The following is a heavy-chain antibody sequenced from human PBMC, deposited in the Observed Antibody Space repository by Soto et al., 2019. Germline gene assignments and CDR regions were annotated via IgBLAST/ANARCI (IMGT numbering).Heavy chain of an antibody. V-gene: IGHV1-69*02. CDR3: AFYDSSGYYPFDY. CDR1: GGTFSSYT. D-gene: IGHD3-22*01. CDR2: IIPILGIA. Sequence: QVQLVQSGAEVKKPGSSVKVSCKASGGTFSSYTISWVRQAPGQGLEWMGRIIPILGIANYAQKFQGRVTXTXDXSTSTAYMELSSLRSEDTAVYYCAFYDSSGYYPFDYWGQGTLVTVSS. J-gene: IGHJ4*02.